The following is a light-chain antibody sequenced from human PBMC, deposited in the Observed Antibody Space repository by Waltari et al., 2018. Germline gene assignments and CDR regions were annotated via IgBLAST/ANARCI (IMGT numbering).Light chain of an antibody. J-gene: IGKJ3*01. Sequence: TCRASQDITKWLAWYQQQPERAPKSLIFASSVLHSGVPSRFSGSLSGTNFTLTITNLQPEDFATYYCQQYHSFPFSFGPGTRVDI. CDR2: ASS. V-gene: IGKV1D-16*01. CDR1: QDITKW. CDR3: QQYHSFPFS.